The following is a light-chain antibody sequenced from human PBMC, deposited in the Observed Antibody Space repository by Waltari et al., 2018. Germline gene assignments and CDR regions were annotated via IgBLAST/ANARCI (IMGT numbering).Light chain of an antibody. Sequence: DIQITQSPSTLSASIGDRVTITCRASQSISGWLAWYQQKPGKAPKLLIFKASNLQSGVPSRFSGSGSGTDFTLTISSLQPDDFATYYCQHYNSYSPITFGQGTRLEIK. J-gene: IGKJ5*01. CDR1: QSISGW. CDR3: QHYNSYSPIT. CDR2: KAS. V-gene: IGKV1-5*03.